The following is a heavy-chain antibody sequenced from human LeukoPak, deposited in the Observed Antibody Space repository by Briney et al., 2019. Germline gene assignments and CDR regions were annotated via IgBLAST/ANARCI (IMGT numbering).Heavy chain of an antibody. V-gene: IGHV3-15*07. CDR3: TTTSYYYDSSGYQPPNYGLDY. CDR2: IKSKTDGGTT. D-gene: IGHD3-22*01. Sequence: GGSLRLSCAASGFTFSNAWMNRVRQAPGKGLEWVGRIKSKTDGGTTDYAAPVKGRFTISRDDSKNTLYLQMNSLKTEDTAVYYCTTTSYYYDSSGYQPPNYGLDYWGQGTLVTVSS. CDR1: GFTFSNAW. J-gene: IGHJ4*02.